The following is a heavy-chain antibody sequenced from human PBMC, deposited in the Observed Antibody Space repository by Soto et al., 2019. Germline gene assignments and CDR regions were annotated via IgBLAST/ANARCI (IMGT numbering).Heavy chain of an antibody. Sequence: GVSLRLSWAASGFTFSSYSMNWVRQAPGKGLEWVPYISSSGSTLYYADSVKGRFNISRDNAKNSLYLQMNSLRDEDTAVYYCAREAIVDNWGQGTLVTVSS. V-gene: IGHV3-48*02. CDR1: GFTFSSYS. D-gene: IGHD2-15*01. CDR2: ISSSGSTL. J-gene: IGHJ4*02. CDR3: AREAIVDN.